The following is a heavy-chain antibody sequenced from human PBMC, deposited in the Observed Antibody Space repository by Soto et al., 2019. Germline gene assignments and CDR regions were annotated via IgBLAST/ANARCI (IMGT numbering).Heavy chain of an antibody. CDR3: ARARLEWLLSNWFDP. CDR1: GFTFSDYY. Sequence: GGSLRLSCAASGFTFSDYYMSWIRQAPGKRLEWVSYISSSGSTIYYADSVKGRFTISRDNAKNSLYLQMNSLRAEDTAVYYCARARLEWLLSNWFDPWGQGTLVTVSS. J-gene: IGHJ5*02. V-gene: IGHV3-11*01. CDR2: ISSSGSTI. D-gene: IGHD3-3*01.